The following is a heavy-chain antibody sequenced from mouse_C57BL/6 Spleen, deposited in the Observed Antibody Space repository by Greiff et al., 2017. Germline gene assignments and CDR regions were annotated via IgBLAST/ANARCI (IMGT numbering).Heavy chain of an antibody. CDR1: GFNIKDDY. CDR2: IDPENGDT. D-gene: IGHD4-1*02. V-gene: IGHV14-4*01. J-gene: IGHJ4*01. CDR3: TTGGRNSYAMDY. Sequence: VQLQQSGAELVRPGASVKLSCTASGFNIKDDYMHWVKQRPEQGLEWIGWIDPENGDTEYASKFQGKATITADTSSNTAYLQLSSLTSEDTAVYYCTTGGRNSYAMDYWGQGTSVTVSS.